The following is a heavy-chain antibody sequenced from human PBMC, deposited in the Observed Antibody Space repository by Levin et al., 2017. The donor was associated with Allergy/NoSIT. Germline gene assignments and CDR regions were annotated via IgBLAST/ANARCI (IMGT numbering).Heavy chain of an antibody. CDR2: ISSSGSTI. Sequence: GESLKISCAASGFTFSDYYMSWIRQAPGKGLEWVSYISSSGSTIYYADSVKGRFTISRDNAKNSLYLQMNSLRAEDTAVYYCAREGSSGYYYYYYGMDVWGQGTTVTVSS. V-gene: IGHV3-11*01. D-gene: IGHD3-22*01. CDR1: GFTFSDYY. CDR3: AREGSSGYYYYYYGMDV. J-gene: IGHJ6*02.